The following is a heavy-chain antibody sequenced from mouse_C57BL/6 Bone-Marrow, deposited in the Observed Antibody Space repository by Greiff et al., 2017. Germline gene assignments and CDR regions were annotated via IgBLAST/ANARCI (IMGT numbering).Heavy chain of an antibody. CDR2: IYPRSGNT. J-gene: IGHJ2*01. CDR1: GYTFTSYG. Sequence: QVQLQQSGAELARPGASVKLSCKASGYTFTSYGISWVKQRTGQGLEWIGEIYPRSGNTYYNEKFKGKATLTADKSTSTAYMERRSLTSEDSAVYFCAREVFDYWGQGTTLTVSS. CDR3: AREVFDY. V-gene: IGHV1-81*01.